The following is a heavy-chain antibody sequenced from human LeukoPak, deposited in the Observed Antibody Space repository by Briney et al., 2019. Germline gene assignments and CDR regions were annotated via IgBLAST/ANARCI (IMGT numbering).Heavy chain of an antibody. Sequence: GASLKISCKVSGSSFTTYWIGWVRQMPGKGLEWMGIIYPGDSDTRYSPSFQGQVTISADKSISTAYLQWSSLKASDTAMYYCARQGRSSWGWSSVNNWFDPWGQGTLVTVSS. D-gene: IGHD6-13*01. CDR3: ARQGRSSWGWSSVNNWFDP. CDR1: GSSFTTYW. V-gene: IGHV5-51*01. CDR2: IYPGDSDT. J-gene: IGHJ5*02.